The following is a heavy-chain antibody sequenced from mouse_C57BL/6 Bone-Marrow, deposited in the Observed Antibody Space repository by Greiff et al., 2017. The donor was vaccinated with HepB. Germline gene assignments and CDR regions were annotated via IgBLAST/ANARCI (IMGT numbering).Heavy chain of an antibody. CDR2: INPYNGGT. CDR3: SRSLYDGSSLYAMAY. J-gene: IGHJ4*01. D-gene: IGHD1-1*01. Sequence: EVQLQQSGHVLCHPGASVTMCSRACRYTFPDYYLNWVMRCHGKSLEWIGVINPYNGGTSYNQKFKGKATLTVDKSSSTAYMELNSLTSEDSAVYYCSRSLYDGSSLYAMAYWGQAASVTAS. V-gene: IGHV1-19*01. CDR1: RYTFPDYY.